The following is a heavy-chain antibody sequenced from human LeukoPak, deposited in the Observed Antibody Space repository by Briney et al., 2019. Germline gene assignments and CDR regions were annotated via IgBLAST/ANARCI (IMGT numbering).Heavy chain of an antibody. CDR3: AKDGRYYFGSGTYPFYS. D-gene: IGHD3-10*01. CDR1: GFTFSSYA. Sequence: GGSLRLSCAASGFTFSSYAMSWLRQAPGKGLEWVSAISGSGDNTYYADSVRGRFTISRDNSNDTLYLQMNNLRAVDTAVYYCAKDGRYYFGSGTYPFYSWGQGTLVTVSS. CDR2: ISGSGDNT. J-gene: IGHJ5*01. V-gene: IGHV3-23*01.